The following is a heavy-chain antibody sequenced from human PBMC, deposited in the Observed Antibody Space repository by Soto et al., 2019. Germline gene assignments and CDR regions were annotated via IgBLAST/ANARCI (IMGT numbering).Heavy chain of an antibody. CDR2: INPGSGGT. Sequence: QVQLVQSGAEVKKPGASVRLSCKTSTYTFTTYYMHWVRQAPGHGLEWMGIINPGSGGTTYAQKFQDRVTMTRDTSTSTGYMDLNSLRSDDTAVYYCATEFGVHSRRAYYFDYWGQGTLVTVSS. V-gene: IGHV1-46*01. CDR3: ATEFGVHSRRAYYFDY. CDR1: TYTFTTYY. D-gene: IGHD3-10*01. J-gene: IGHJ4*02.